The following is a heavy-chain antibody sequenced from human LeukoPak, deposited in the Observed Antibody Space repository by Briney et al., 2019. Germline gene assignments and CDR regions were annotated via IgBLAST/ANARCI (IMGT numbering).Heavy chain of an antibody. CDR1: GGTFSSYA. CDR3: ARRRVDCDFWSVYFDWFDP. CDR2: IIPIFGTA. J-gene: IGHJ5*02. D-gene: IGHD3-3*01. Sequence: TVKVSCKAPGGTFSSYAISWVRQAPGQGLEWVGGIIPIFGTANYAQKFQGRVTITADESTSTAYMELSSLRSEDTAVYYCARRRVDCDFWSVYFDWFDPWGQGTPVTVSS. V-gene: IGHV1-69*13.